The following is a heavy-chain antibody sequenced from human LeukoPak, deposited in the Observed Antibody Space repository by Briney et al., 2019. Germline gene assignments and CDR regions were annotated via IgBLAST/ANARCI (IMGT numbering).Heavy chain of an antibody. CDR1: GGSISSYY. V-gene: IGHV4-4*07. D-gene: IGHD5/OR15-5a*01. CDR2: IYSSGST. J-gene: IGHJ3*02. CDR3: ARGRALYEPSENAFDI. Sequence: PSETLSLTCTVSGGSISSYYWSWIRRPAGKGLEWIGRIYSSGSTNYSPSLKSRVTISVDTSKNQFSLKLSSVTAADTAVYYCARGRALYEPSENAFDIWGQGTMVTVSS.